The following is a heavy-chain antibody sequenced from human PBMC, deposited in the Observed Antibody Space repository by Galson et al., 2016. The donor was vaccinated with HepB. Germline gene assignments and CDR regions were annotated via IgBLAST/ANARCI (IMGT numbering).Heavy chain of an antibody. Sequence: SLRLSCAASGSTFSSHAMHWVRQAPGKGLEWVAIVSDDGTHTDYADSVKGRFTISRDNSRNTLYLQMNSLRAEDTSMYYCARSSSCSTINCFLPFDSWGLGTLVTVSS. CDR1: GSTFSSHA. V-gene: IGHV3-30-3*01. J-gene: IGHJ4*02. D-gene: IGHD2-2*01. CDR2: VSDDGTHT. CDR3: ARSSSCSTINCFLPFDS.